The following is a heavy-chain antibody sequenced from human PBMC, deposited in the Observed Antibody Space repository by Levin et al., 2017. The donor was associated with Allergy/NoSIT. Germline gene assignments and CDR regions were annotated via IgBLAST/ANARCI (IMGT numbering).Heavy chain of an antibody. D-gene: IGHD3-10*01. CDR1: GFTFSSYS. J-gene: IGHJ2*01. CDR3: SRATRSGAGDYWYFDR. V-gene: IGHV3-21*01. Sequence: GGSLRLSCAASGFTFSSYSMDWVRQAPGKGLEWVSSISSGSSYIFYADSVRGRFTISRDNAKNSLYLQMNSLRAEDTAVYFCSRATRSGAGDYWYFDRWGRGTLVTVSS. CDR2: ISSGSSYI.